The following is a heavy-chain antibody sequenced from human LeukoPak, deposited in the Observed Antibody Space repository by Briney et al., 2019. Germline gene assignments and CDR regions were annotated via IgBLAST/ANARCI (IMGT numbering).Heavy chain of an antibody. D-gene: IGHD3-10*01. CDR1: GDSISSNSYY. J-gene: IGHJ4*02. CDR3: ARHYHYYGSGSYVDY. CDR2: AYYSGIT. Sequence: SETLSLTCTVSGDSISSNSYYWGWIRQLPGKGLECIGIAYYSGITYYNPSLKSRVTISVDTSKNQFSLKLSSVTAADTAVYYCARHYHYYGSGSYVDYWGQGTLVTVSS. V-gene: IGHV4-39*01.